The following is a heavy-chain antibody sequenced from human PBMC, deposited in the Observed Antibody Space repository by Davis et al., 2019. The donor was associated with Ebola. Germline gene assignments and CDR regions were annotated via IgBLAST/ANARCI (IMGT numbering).Heavy chain of an antibody. Sequence: PGGSLRLSCAASGFTFSSYAMSWVRQAPGKGLEWVSSISGSGGSTYSADSVKGRFTISRDNSKHTLYLQMNSLRAEDTAVYYCAKDIVVVPAAMGDVWGQGTTVTVSS. CDR1: GFTFSSYA. J-gene: IGHJ6*02. CDR3: AKDIVVVPAAMGDV. V-gene: IGHV3-23*01. CDR2: ISGSGGST. D-gene: IGHD2-2*01.